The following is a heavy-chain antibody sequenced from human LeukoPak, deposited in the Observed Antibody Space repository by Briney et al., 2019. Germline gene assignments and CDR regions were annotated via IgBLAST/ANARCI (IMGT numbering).Heavy chain of an antibody. CDR1: GFTFSRYD. CDR3: AREGFIAVGGTYFDY. V-gene: IGHV3-33*08. D-gene: IGHD6-19*01. J-gene: IGHJ4*02. Sequence: GGSLRLSCAASGFTFSRYDMHCVRQAPGKGLECVADIWYDGSNEYYTDSVNGRLTISRDNSKHTLYLKMNSMRAEDTDVYYCAREGFIAVGGTYFDYWGQGTLVTVSS. CDR2: IWYDGSNE.